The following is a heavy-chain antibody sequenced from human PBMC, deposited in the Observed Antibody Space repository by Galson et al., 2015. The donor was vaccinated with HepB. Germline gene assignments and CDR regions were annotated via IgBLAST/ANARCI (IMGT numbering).Heavy chain of an antibody. CDR2: ISYDGSNK. CDR3: ASRGYCSSTSCLYYFDY. CDR1: GLTFSSYA. D-gene: IGHD2-2*01. J-gene: IGHJ4*02. V-gene: IGHV3-30-3*01. Sequence: SLRLSCAASGLTFSSYAMHWVRQAPGKGLEWVAVISYDGSNKYYADSVKGRFTISRDNSKNTLYLQMNSLRAEDTAVYYCASRGYCSSTSCLYYFDYWGQGTLVTVSS.